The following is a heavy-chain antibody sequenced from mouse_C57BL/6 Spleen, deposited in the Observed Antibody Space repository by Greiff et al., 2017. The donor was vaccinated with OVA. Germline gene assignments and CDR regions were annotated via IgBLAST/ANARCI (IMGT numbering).Heavy chain of an antibody. V-gene: IGHV14-1*01. J-gene: IGHJ4*01. Sequence: VHVKQSGAELVRPGASVKLSCTASGFNIKDYYMHWVKQRPEQGLEWIGRIDPEDGDTEYAPKFQGKATMTADTSSNTAYLQLSSLTSEDTAVYYCTTRGGYYAMDYWGQGTSVTVSS. CDR1: GFNIKDYY. CDR3: TTRGGYYAMDY. CDR2: IDPEDGDT.